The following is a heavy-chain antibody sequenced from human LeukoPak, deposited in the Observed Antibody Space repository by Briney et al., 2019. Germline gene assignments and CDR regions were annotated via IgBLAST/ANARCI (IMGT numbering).Heavy chain of an antibody. J-gene: IGHJ4*02. Sequence: ASVKVSCKASGYTFIGYYIHWVRQAPGQGLEWMGWIYPNSGGTNYAQKFQGRVTMTRDTSISTAYMELSRLRSDDTAVYYCARDPNYYDSSGAFDYWGQGTLVTVSS. V-gene: IGHV1-2*02. D-gene: IGHD3-22*01. CDR1: GYTFIGYY. CDR2: IYPNSGGT. CDR3: ARDPNYYDSSGAFDY.